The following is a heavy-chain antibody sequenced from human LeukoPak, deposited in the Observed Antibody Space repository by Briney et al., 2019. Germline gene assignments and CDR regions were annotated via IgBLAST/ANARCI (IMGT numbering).Heavy chain of an antibody. V-gene: IGHV1-18*01. D-gene: IGHD3-22*01. J-gene: IGHJ4*02. CDR1: GYTFTSYG. CDR2: ISAYNGNT. Sequence: ASVKVSCKASGYTFTSYGISWVRQAPGQGLEWMGWISAYNGNTNYAQKLQGRVTMTTDTSTSTAYMELRSLRSDDTAVYYCAREWSYYYDSSAPDYWGQGTLVTVSP. CDR3: AREWSYYYDSSAPDY.